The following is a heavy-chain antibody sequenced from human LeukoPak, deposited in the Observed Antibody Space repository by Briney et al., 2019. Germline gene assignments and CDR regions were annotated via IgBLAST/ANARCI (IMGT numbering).Heavy chain of an antibody. J-gene: IGHJ4*02. Sequence: GGSLRLSCAASGFTFRDYVMSWVRQAPGKGLEWVSGINWNGGGTGYADSVKGRFTISRDNAKNSLYLQMNSLRAEDTALYYCARDRGIYGSGSYGSSYYFDYWGQGTLVTVSS. CDR1: GFTFRDYV. D-gene: IGHD3-10*01. V-gene: IGHV3-20*04. CDR2: INWNGGGT. CDR3: ARDRGIYGSGSYGSSYYFDY.